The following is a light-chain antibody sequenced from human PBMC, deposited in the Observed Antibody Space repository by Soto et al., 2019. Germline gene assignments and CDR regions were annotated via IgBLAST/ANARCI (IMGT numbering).Light chain of an antibody. CDR3: QHYNSYSEA. V-gene: IGKV3-20*01. J-gene: IGKJ1*01. CDR1: QSVSSTY. CDR2: GAS. Sequence: ELVLTQSPGTLSLSPGERATLSCRASQSVSSTYLAWYQQRPGQAPRLLIYGASSRATGIPDRFSGSGSGTDFTLTISSLQPDDFATYYCQHYNSYSEAFGQGTKVDI.